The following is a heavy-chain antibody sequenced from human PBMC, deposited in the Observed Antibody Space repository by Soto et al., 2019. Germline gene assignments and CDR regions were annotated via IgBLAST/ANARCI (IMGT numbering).Heavy chain of an antibody. CDR2: ISYDGSNK. Sequence: QVQLVESGGGVVQPGRSLRLSCAASGFTFSSYGMHWVRQAPGKGLEWVAVISYDGSNKYYADSVKGRFTISRDNSKNTLYLQMNSLRAEDTAAYYCAKDEDIVVVVAATPGYRIDVWGQGTTVTVS. J-gene: IGHJ6*02. CDR3: AKDEDIVVVVAATPGYRIDV. CDR1: GFTFSSYG. D-gene: IGHD2-15*01. V-gene: IGHV3-30*18.